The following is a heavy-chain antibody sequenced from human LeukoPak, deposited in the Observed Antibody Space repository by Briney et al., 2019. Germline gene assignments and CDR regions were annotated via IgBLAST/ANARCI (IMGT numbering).Heavy chain of an antibody. CDR1: GFTFSRYW. J-gene: IGHJ6*02. V-gene: IGHV3-74*01. CDR2: ISTDGSST. D-gene: IGHD2/OR15-2a*01. CDR3: ASYLTSIPSGMDV. Sequence: PGGSLRLSCAASGFTFSRYWMHWLRQAPGKGLVWVSRISTDGSSTSYADPVKGRFTISRDNGKNTLYLQMNSLRAEDTAVYYCASYLTSIPSGMDVWGQGTTVTVSS.